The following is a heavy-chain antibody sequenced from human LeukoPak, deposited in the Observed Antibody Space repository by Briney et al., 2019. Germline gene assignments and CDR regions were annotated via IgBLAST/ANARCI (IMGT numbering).Heavy chain of an antibody. J-gene: IGHJ4*02. D-gene: IGHD5-12*01. CDR3: ARFRGSGYDYSRVFDY. CDR1: GGSSSSSGYY. CDR2: IYYSGST. V-gene: IGHV4-39*07. Sequence: SETLSLTCTVAGGSSSSSGYYWGWIRQPPGKGLEWIGSIYYSGSTYYNPSLKSRVTISVDRSKNQFSLKLSSVTAADTAVYYCARFRGSGYDYSRVFDYWGQGTLVTVSS.